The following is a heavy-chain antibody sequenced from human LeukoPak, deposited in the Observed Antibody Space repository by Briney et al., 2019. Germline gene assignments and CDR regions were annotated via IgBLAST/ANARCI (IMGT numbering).Heavy chain of an antibody. V-gene: IGHV3-53*01. J-gene: IGHJ4*02. D-gene: IGHD4-17*01. CDR1: GLTVSSNC. Sequence: GGSLRLSCAASGLTVSSNCMSWVRQAPGKGLEWVSFIYSGGNTYYADSVKGRFTISRDNSKNTVHLQMNSLRAEDTAMYYCARRAGDSHPYDYWGQGTLVTVSS. CDR3: ARRAGDSHPYDY. CDR2: IYSGGNT.